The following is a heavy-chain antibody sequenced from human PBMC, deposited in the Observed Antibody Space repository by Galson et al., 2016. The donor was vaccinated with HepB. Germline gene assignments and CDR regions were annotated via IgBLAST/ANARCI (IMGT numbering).Heavy chain of an antibody. Sequence: SLRLSCAASGFTSRSCAMSWVRQAPGKGLEWVSSISTSGDSTYYADSMKGRFTISRDNSKNTLHLQMSSLRAEDTAVYYCAKRPSGTWGPFEYWGQGTLVTVSS. D-gene: IGHD7-27*01. CDR3: AKRPSGTWGPFEY. CDR2: ISTSGDST. V-gene: IGHV3-23*01. CDR1: GFTSRSCA. J-gene: IGHJ4*02.